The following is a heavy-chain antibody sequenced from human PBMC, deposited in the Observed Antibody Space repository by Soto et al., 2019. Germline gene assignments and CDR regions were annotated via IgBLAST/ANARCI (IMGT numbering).Heavy chain of an antibody. D-gene: IGHD3-10*01. J-gene: IGHJ3*01. Sequence: QVQLQQWGAGLLKPSETLSLDCGVLGGSFTDYDWTWVRQSPGRGLEWIGEVSQSGRITYNPSLKSRFPITRDTAKNKCSLRLTAVTAADTALYYCAGYSSSFVAFEVCGHGKEVTVSS. CDR3: AGYSSSFVAFEV. CDR2: VSQSGRI. CDR1: GGSFTDYD. V-gene: IGHV4-34*01.